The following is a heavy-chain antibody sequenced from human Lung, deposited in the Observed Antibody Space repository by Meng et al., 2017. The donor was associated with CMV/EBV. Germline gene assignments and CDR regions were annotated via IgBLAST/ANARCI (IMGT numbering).Heavy chain of an antibody. CDR1: GFTFSSYS. CDR3: ARDTLTMVRGVWVY. J-gene: IGHJ4*02. D-gene: IGHD3-10*01. CDR2: ISSSSSYI. V-gene: IGHV3-21*01. Sequence: GEXXTISCAASGFTFSSYSMNWVRQAPGKGLEWVSSISSSSSYIYYADSVKGRFTISRDNAKNSLYLQMNSLRAEDTDVYYCARDTLTMVRGVWVYWGQGXLVTVSS.